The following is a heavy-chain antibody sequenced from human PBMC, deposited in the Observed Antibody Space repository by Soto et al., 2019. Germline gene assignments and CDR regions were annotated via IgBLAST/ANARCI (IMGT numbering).Heavy chain of an antibody. J-gene: IGHJ4*02. D-gene: IGHD6-19*01. V-gene: IGHV3-53*01. CDR1: GFTVSGDY. Sequence: PGGSLRLSCAASGFTVSGDYVSWVRQAPGKGLECVSGIHFGGNTYYADSVKGGFTVSRDNSKNTLYLQMNSLRGEDTAIYFCTKVSPQWLVHDYWGQGTLVTVSS. CDR2: IHFGGNT. CDR3: TKVSPQWLVHDY.